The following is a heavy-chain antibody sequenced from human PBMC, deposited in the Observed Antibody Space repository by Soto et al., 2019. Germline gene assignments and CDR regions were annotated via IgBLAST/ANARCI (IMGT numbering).Heavy chain of an antibody. CDR3: ANHRGTTGTTRVEFDC. V-gene: IGHV3-23*01. CDR1: GFSFSSYA. CDR2: ISGSGGNT. J-gene: IGHJ4*02. Sequence: EVQLLESGGDLVQPGGSLRLSCAASGFSFSSYAMSWVRQAPGKGLEWVSTISGSGGNTYYAESVKGRFTISRANSENTLYRRINILGAEDTAVYHCANHRGTTGTTRVEFDCWGQGTLVTVSS. D-gene: IGHD1-1*01.